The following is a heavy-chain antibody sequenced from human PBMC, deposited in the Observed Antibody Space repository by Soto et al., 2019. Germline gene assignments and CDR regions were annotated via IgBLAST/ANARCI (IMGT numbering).Heavy chain of an antibody. Sequence: QVQLQQWGAGLLKPSETLSLTCAVYGGSFSGYYWSWIRQPPGKGLEWIGEINHSGSTNYNPSLKSRVTISVDTSKNQFSLKLSSVTAADTAVYYCARGKVVVVPAVMRWFDPWGQGTLVTVSS. V-gene: IGHV4-34*01. D-gene: IGHD2-2*01. J-gene: IGHJ5*02. CDR1: GGSFSGYY. CDR2: INHSGST. CDR3: ARGKVVVVPAVMRWFDP.